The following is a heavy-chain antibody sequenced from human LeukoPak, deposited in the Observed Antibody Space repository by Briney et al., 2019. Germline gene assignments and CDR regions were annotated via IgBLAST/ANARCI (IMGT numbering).Heavy chain of an antibody. CDR1: GFTFSSYG. V-gene: IGHV3-30*18. Sequence: PGRSLRLSCAASGFTFSSYGMHWVRQAPGKGLEWVAVISYDGSNKYYADSVKGRFTISRDNSKNTLYLQMNSLRAEDTAVYYCAKDGSLTPYDYWGQGTLVTVSS. CDR3: AKDGSLTPYDY. D-gene: IGHD2-15*01. CDR2: ISYDGSNK. J-gene: IGHJ4*02.